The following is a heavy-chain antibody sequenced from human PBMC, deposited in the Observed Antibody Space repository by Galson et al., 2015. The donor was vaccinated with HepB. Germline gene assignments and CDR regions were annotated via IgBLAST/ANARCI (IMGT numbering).Heavy chain of an antibody. J-gene: IGHJ4*01. V-gene: IGHV1-69-2*01. CDR2: LDPEDGER. D-gene: IGHD4-11*01. CDR3: ATEGTLTAGITVY. Sequence: VKVSCKASGHRFIDYHIHWVLQAPGKGLEWMGRLDPEDGERIYAENFQGRLTLSADTSTDTAYMELTSLTSEDTAFYYCATEGTLTAGITVYWGHGTLVTVSS. CDR1: GHRFIDYH.